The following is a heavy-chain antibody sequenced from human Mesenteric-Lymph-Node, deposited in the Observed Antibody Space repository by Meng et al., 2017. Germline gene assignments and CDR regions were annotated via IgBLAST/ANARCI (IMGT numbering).Heavy chain of an antibody. Sequence: SETLSLTCSASGDSISSSQYYWDWIRQPPGKGLEWIGSIYYSGSSYYKSSLKSRVTISIEKSKNQFSLKLSHVTAADTAVYYCARRSNIYFDNWGQGMLVTVSS. D-gene: IGHD2/OR15-2a*01. CDR3: ARRSNIYFDN. CDR2: IYYSGSS. J-gene: IGHJ4*02. V-gene: IGHV4-39*07. CDR1: GDSISSSQYY.